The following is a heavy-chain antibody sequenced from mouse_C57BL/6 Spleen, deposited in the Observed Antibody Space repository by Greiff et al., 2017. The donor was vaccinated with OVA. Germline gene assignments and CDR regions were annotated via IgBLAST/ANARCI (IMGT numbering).Heavy chain of an antibody. J-gene: IGHJ3*01. D-gene: IGHD3-2*02. CDR3: TRGSSGYRFAY. CDR2: IRNKANNHAT. V-gene: IGHV6-6*01. CDR1: GFTFSDAW. Sequence: EVKLVESGGGLVQPGGSMKLSCAASGFTFSDAWMDWVRQSPEKGLEWVAEIRNKANNHATYYAESVKGRFTISRDDSKSSVYLQMNSLRAEDTGIYYCTRGSSGYRFAYWGQGTLVTVSA.